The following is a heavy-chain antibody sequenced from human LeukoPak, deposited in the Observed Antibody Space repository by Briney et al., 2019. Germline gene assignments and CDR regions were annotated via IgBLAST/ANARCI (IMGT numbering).Heavy chain of an antibody. CDR2: ITTSGRTI. Sequence: GGSLRLSCAASGFTFSSYEMNWVRQAPGKGLEWVSYITTSGRTIYYADSVKGRFTISRDNAKNSLYLQMNSLRAEDTAVYYCARGEDYGTNSFYYWGQGTLVTVSS. CDR3: ARGEDYGTNSFYY. V-gene: IGHV3-48*03. CDR1: GFTFSSYE. D-gene: IGHD4-17*01. J-gene: IGHJ4*02.